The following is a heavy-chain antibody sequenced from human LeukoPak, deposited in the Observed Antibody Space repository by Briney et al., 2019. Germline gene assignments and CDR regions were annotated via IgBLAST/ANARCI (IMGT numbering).Heavy chain of an antibody. CDR2: INWNGGST. V-gene: IGHV3-20*04. Sequence: RTGGSLRLSCAASGFTFDDYGMSWVRQAPGKGLEWVSGINWNGGSTGYADSVKGRFTISRDNAKNSLYLQMNSLRAEDTAVYYCAKPRYSYYYYMDVWGKGTTVTISS. CDR3: AKPRYSYYYYMDV. CDR1: GFTFDDYG. D-gene: IGHD1-14*01. J-gene: IGHJ6*03.